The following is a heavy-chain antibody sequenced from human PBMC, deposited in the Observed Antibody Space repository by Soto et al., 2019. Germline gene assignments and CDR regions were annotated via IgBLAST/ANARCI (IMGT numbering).Heavy chain of an antibody. Sequence: EVQLLESGGGLVQPRGCRRLSCAASGFTFSRYALTWVRQAPGKGMAWVSGISGSGGSTDYVDYVKGRFTISRDNSKNTLYLQMNSLRAEDTAVYYCARLQAYTYGPGAYFDYWGQGTLVTVAS. CDR3: ARLQAYTYGPGAYFDY. D-gene: IGHD5-18*01. J-gene: IGHJ4*02. V-gene: IGHV3-23*01. CDR1: GFTFSRYA. CDR2: ISGSGGST.